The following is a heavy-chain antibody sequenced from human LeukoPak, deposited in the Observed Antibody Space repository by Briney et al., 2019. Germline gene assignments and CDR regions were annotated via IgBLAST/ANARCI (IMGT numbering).Heavy chain of an antibody. CDR1: GYTFTGYY. V-gene: IGHV1-2*07. J-gene: IGHJ6*02. CDR3: AREGAVAGEDYGMEV. Sequence: ASVKVSCKASGYTFTGYYMHWVRQAPGQGLEWMGWINPNSGGTNYAHKFQGRVTMTRDTSISTAYMELSRLRSDDTAVYYCAREGAVAGEDYGMEVWGQGTTVTVSS. CDR2: INPNSGGT. D-gene: IGHD6-19*01.